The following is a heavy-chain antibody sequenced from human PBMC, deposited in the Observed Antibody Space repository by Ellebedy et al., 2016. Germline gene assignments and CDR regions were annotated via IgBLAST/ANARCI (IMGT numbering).Heavy chain of an antibody. V-gene: IGHV1-3*04. Sequence: ASVKVSCKASGYTFTSYAMHWVRQAPGQRLEWMGWINTDNGSTNYSQKFQGRVTITRDTSASTAYMELSSLKSEDTAVYSCARGSYNGYNTFDYWGQGTLVTVSS. CDR3: ARGSYNGYNTFDY. CDR2: INTDNGST. CDR1: GYTFTSYA. D-gene: IGHD5-24*01. J-gene: IGHJ4*02.